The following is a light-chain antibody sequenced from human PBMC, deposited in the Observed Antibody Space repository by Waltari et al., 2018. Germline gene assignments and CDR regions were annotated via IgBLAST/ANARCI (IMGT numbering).Light chain of an antibody. J-gene: IGLJ2*01. Sequence: QSALTQPASVSGSPGQSVTIFCTGTSNDVGGYNSVSWYQEHPGQAPRVIIYDVSDRPSGVSDGFAGCKSGNTASLTSSGLQAEDEADYYCSSQSSNNVVLFGGGTKLTVL. CDR2: DVS. CDR3: SSQSSNNVVL. CDR1: SNDVGGYNS. V-gene: IGLV2-14*01.